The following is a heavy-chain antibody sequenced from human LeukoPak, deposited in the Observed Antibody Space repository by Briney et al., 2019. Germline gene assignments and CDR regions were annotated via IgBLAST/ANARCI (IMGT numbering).Heavy chain of an antibody. J-gene: IGHJ4*02. CDR2: IYYSGST. CDR3: AREFRSGNKYFDY. V-gene: IGHV4-31*03. D-gene: IGHD3-10*01. CDR1: GGSISTGGYY. Sequence: SETLSLTCTVSGGSISTGGYYWSWIRQHPGKGLEWIACIYYSGSTYYNPSLKSRITISVDTSKNQFSLKLSSVTAADTAVYYCAREFRSGNKYFDYWGQGTLVTVSS.